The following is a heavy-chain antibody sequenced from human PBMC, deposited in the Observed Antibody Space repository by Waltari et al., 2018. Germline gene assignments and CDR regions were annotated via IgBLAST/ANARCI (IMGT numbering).Heavy chain of an antibody. CDR1: GFTFSTYW. J-gene: IGHJ4*02. Sequence: EVQLVESGGGLVQPGGSLRLSCAASGFTFSTYWMSWVRQAPGKGPEWVANIKQDGSEKSYVDPVKGRFSISRDNAKNSLFLQMNSLRAEDTAVYYCARTKRYFDLWGQGTLVTVSS. CDR2: IKQDGSEK. D-gene: IGHD2-8*01. V-gene: IGHV3-7*01. CDR3: ARTKRYFDL.